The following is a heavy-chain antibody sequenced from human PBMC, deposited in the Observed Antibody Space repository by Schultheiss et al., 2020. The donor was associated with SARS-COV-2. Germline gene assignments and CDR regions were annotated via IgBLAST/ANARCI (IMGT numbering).Heavy chain of an antibody. Sequence: SETLSLTCTVSGDSISSSTYYWGWIRQPPGKGLEWIGSIYYSGSTNYNPSLKSRVTMSVDTSKNQFSLKLSSVTAADTAVYYCARPRGSAWYSWFDPWGQGTLVTVST. CDR2: IYYSGST. D-gene: IGHD6-19*01. J-gene: IGHJ5*02. V-gene: IGHV4-39*01. CDR1: GDSISSSTYY. CDR3: ARPRGSAWYSWFDP.